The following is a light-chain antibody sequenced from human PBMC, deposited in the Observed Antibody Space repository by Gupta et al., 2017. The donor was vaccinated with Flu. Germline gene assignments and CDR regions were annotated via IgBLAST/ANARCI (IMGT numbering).Light chain of an antibody. CDR1: QSLLYSNGYNY. J-gene: IGKJ1*01. CDR3: MQALHTPTK. CDR2: LGS. V-gene: IGKV2-28*01. Sequence: DTVVTQSPLSLSVTPGEPASISCRSSQSLLYSNGYNYLDWYVQKPGQPPQLLIYLGSNRASGVPDRFSGRGSGTTFTLKITRGEAEDVGIYYCMQALHTPTKLGQGTKVEVK.